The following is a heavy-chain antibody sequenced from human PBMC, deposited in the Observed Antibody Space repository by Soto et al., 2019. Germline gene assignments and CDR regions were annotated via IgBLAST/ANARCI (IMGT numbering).Heavy chain of an antibody. CDR2: INSDGTTT. Sequence: PGGSLRLSGPASVFPSSIYWMPWVPQAPGKGLVWVSRINSDGTTTAYADSVKGRFTVSRDNAKNTLYLQMNSLRAEDTAIYYCARTIYYDSNKGTGYYRQFDLWGQGTLVTVSS. V-gene: IGHV3-74*01. CDR1: VFPSSIYW. D-gene: IGHD3-22*01. J-gene: IGHJ4*02. CDR3: ARTIYYDSNKGTGYYRQFDL.